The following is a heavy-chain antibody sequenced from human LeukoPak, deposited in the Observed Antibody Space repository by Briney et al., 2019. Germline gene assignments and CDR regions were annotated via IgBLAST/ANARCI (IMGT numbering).Heavy chain of an antibody. V-gene: IGHV1-69*13. CDR3: ARGRSSWYYYYYMDV. D-gene: IGHD6-13*01. Sequence: GASLKVSCKASGYTFTSYAVHWVRQAPGQRLEWMGGIIPIFGTANYAQKFQGRVTITADESTSTAYMELSSLRSEDTAVYYCARGRSSWYYYYYMDVWGKGTTVTVSS. J-gene: IGHJ6*03. CDR1: GYTFTSYA. CDR2: IIPIFGTA.